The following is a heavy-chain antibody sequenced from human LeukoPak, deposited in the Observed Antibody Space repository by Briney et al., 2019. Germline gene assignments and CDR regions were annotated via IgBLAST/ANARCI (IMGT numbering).Heavy chain of an antibody. CDR1: GFTFSSYS. CDR3: ARDLLNSSSWWGYYYYYMDV. V-gene: IGHV3-21*01. CDR2: ISSSSSYI. J-gene: IGHJ6*03. D-gene: IGHD6-13*01. Sequence: PVGSLRLSCAASGFTFSSYSMNWVRRAPGKGLEWVSSISSSSSYIYYADSVKGRFTISRDNAKNSLYLQMNSPRAEDTAVYYCARDLLNSSSWWGYYYYYMDVWGKGTTVTVSS.